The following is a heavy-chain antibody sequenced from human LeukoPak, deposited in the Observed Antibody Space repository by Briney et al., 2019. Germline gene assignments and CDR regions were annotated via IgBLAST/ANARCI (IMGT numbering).Heavy chain of an antibody. D-gene: IGHD7-27*01. V-gene: IGHV3-30*03. CDR3: VTRAGDFDY. CDR1: GFAFSDYA. Sequence: GGSLRLSCAASGFAFSDYAIHWVRQAPGRGLEWVALISYDGTDKYYVDSVKGRFTIFRDNSENTLYLNMNSLRNEDTAMYYCVTRAGDFDYWGQGTLVIVSS. J-gene: IGHJ4*02. CDR2: ISYDGTDK.